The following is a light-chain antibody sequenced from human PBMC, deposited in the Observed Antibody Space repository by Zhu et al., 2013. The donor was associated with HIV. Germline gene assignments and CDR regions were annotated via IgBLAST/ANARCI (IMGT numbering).Light chain of an antibody. Sequence: DIQMTQSPSSLSASVGDRVTITCLASQSISTWLAWYQQKPGKAPKLLIYKTSTLESGVPSRFSSSGTGTEFTLTISSLQPDDFATYYCQQYNSYSRTFGQGTKVEIK. V-gene: IGKV1-5*03. CDR3: QQYNSYSRT. J-gene: IGKJ1*01. CDR1: QSISTW. CDR2: KTS.